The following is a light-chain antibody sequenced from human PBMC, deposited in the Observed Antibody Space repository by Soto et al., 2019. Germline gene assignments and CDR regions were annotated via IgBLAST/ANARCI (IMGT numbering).Light chain of an antibody. V-gene: IGLV2-14*03. Sequence: QSALTQPASVSGSPGQSITISCTGTRSDIGAYNFVSWYQQHPGEVPKLILYDVNVRPSGVSNRFSGSKSGNTASRTISGLQDEDEDDYYCTSWTTSTTMIFGGGTKVTVL. CDR1: RSDIGAYNF. J-gene: IGLJ2*01. CDR3: TSWTTSTTMI. CDR2: DVN.